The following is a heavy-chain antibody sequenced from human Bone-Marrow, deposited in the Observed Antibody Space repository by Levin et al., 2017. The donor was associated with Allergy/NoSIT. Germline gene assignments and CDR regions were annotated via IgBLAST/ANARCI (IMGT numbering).Heavy chain of an antibody. V-gene: IGHV4-59*02. CDR2: MFYRGSS. J-gene: IGHJ4*01. CDR1: GASVTRNY. D-gene: IGHD5-12*01. CDR3: ARGLATIEFDY. Sequence: SQTLSLTCNVSGASVTRNYWSWIRQPPGKGLEWIGYMFYRGSSTYNPSLKSRLTISIDTSKNQFSLQLSSVTAEDTAVYYCARGLATIEFDYWGHGTLVTVSS.